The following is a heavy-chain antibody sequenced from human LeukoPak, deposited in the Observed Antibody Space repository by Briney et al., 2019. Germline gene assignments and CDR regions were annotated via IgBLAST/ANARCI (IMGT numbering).Heavy chain of an antibody. CDR1: GFTFSSYS. CDR3: AKAHTTGLEP. V-gene: IGHV3-30*02. D-gene: IGHD4-17*01. Sequence: PGGSLRLSCAASGFTFSSYSMNWVRQAPGKGLEWVAFIKYDGSNKHNAESVKGRFTISRDNSKNTLYLQMNSLRAEDTAVYYCAKAHTTGLEPWGQGTLVTVSS. CDR2: IKYDGSNK. J-gene: IGHJ5*02.